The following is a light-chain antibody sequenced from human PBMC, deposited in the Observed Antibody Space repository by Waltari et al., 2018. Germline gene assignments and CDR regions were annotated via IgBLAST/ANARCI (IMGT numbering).Light chain of an antibody. V-gene: IGKV1-39*01. CDR3: QQSYSTPPSYT. CDR1: QSISSY. J-gene: IGKJ2*01. CDR2: AAS. Sequence: DIQMTQSPSSLSASVGDRVTITCRASQSISSYLNWYQQKPGKDPKLLIYAASSLQSGVPSRFSGSGSGTDFTLTISSLQPEDFATYYCQQSYSTPPSYTFGQGTKLEIK.